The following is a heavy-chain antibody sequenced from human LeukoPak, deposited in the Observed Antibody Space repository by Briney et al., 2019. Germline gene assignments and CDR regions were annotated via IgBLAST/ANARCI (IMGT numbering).Heavy chain of an antibody. J-gene: IGHJ4*02. V-gene: IGHV1-3*03. CDR2: INPANGYT. CDR3: AIRDGHTDH. CDR1: GYTFTNYA. D-gene: IGHD5-24*01. Sequence: ASVTVSCKTSGYTFTNYAMHWVRQAPGQTIEWLAWINPANGYTRYSQHFQDRVTVSSDTSADTAYMEMSSLRSEDKAIYYCAIRDGHTDHWGQGTLVTVSS.